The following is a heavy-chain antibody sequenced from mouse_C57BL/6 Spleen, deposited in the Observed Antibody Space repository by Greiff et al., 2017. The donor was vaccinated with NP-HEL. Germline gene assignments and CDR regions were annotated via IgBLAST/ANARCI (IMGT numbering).Heavy chain of an antibody. J-gene: IGHJ1*03. CDR3: AREGGYGSSYRWYFDV. V-gene: IGHV5-16*01. Sequence: DVMLVESEGGLVQPGSSMKLSCTASGFTFSDYYMAWVRQVPEKGLEWVANINYDGSSTYYLDSLKSRFIISSDNAKNILYLKMSSLKSEDTATYYCAREGGYGSSYRWYFDVWGTGTTVTVSS. D-gene: IGHD1-1*01. CDR2: INYDGSST. CDR1: GFTFSDYY.